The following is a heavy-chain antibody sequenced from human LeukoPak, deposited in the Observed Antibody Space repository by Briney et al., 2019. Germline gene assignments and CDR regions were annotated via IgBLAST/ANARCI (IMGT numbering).Heavy chain of an antibody. CDR1: GGTFSSYA. V-gene: IGHV1-69*01. CDR2: IIPIFGTA. CDR3: ARDVNDYGDYGFDY. Sequence: WASVKVSCKASGGTFSSYAISWVRQAPGQGLEWMGGIIPIFGTANYAQKFQGRVTITADESTSTAYMEQSSLRSEDTAVYYCARDVNDYGDYGFDYWGQGALVTVSS. J-gene: IGHJ4*02. D-gene: IGHD4-17*01.